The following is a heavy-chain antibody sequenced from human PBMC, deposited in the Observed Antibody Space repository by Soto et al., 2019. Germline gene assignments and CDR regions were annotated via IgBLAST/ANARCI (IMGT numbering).Heavy chain of an antibody. V-gene: IGHV4-4*07. D-gene: IGHD2-21*02. Sequence: SETLSLTCTVSGGSISTYYWSWIRQPAGKGLEWIGRIFSSGSTNYNPSLKGRITMSLDTSKNQFSLKLNSATATDTAVYFCARGQGVVVTADNWFDPWGQGILVTVSS. CDR2: IFSSGST. CDR1: GGSISTYY. J-gene: IGHJ5*02. CDR3: ARGQGVVVTADNWFDP.